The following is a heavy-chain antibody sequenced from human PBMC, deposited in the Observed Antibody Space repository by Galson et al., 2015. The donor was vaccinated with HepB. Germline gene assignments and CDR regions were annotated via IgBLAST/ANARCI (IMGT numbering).Heavy chain of an antibody. J-gene: IGHJ2*01. CDR3: ARVRSSGSDWYFDL. V-gene: IGHV3-11*06. CDR2: ISSSSSYT. D-gene: IGHD6-19*01. CDR1: GFTFSDYH. Sequence: SLRLSCAASGFTFSDYHMSWIRQAPGKGLEWVSYISSSSSYTNYADSVKGRFTISRDNAKNSLYLQMNSLRAEDTAVYYCARVRSSGSDWYFDLWGRGTLVTVSS.